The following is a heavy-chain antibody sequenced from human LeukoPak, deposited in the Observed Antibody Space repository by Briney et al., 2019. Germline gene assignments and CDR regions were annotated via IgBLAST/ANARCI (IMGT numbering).Heavy chain of an antibody. D-gene: IGHD2-8*01. J-gene: IGHJ4*02. CDR2: ISSSGSTI. V-gene: IGHV3-48*03. CDR3: ARALIGYCFDY. Sequence: GGSLRLSCAASGFSFTSYEMNWVRQAPGKGLEWVSYISSSGSTIYYADSVKGRFTISRDNAKNSLYLQMNSLRAEDTAVYYCARALIGYCFDYWGQGTLVTVSS. CDR1: GFSFTSYE.